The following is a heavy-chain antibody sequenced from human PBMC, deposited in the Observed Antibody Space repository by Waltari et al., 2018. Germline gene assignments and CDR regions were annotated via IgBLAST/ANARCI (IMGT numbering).Heavy chain of an antibody. D-gene: IGHD3-3*01. J-gene: IGHJ5*02. Sequence: QPPGKGLEWIGSIYHSGSTYYNPSLKSRVTISVDTSKIQFSLKLSSVTAADTAVYYCARGQQRNYDFWSGYYPANWFDPWGQGTLVTVSS. V-gene: IGHV4-38-2*02. CDR2: IYHSGST. CDR3: ARGQQRNYDFWSGYYPANWFDP.